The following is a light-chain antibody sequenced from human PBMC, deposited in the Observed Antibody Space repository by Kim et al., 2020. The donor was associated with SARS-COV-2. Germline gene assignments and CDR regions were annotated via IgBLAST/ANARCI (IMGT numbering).Light chain of an antibody. J-gene: IGLJ1*01. CDR1: YSDVGGQYF. Sequence: PGQSITISCTGVYSDVGGQYFVSWYQQYPGKAPNLIIYEVKNRPSGISTRFSGSKSGNTASLTISRLQAEDEAEYFCSSYASSNTFFGTGTKVTVL. V-gene: IGLV2-14*01. CDR2: EVK. CDR3: SSYASSNTF.